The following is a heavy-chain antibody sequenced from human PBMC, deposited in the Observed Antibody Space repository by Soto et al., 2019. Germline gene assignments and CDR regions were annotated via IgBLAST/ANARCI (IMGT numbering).Heavy chain of an antibody. Sequence: GGSLRLSCAASGFTFSSYGMLWVRQAPGKGLEWVAVISSDGSNKYYADSVKGRFTISRDNSKNTLYLQMNSLRAEDTAVYYCANDLAASVGGYYYGTDVWGQGTTVTVSS. V-gene: IGHV3-30*18. J-gene: IGHJ6*02. D-gene: IGHD6-13*01. CDR2: ISSDGSNK. CDR1: GFTFSSYG. CDR3: ANDLAASVGGYYYGTDV.